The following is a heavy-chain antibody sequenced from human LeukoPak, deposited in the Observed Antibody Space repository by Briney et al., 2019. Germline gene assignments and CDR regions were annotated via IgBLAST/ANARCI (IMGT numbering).Heavy chain of an antibody. D-gene: IGHD3-22*01. J-gene: IGHJ3*02. CDR2: INPKSGGT. CDR1: GYTFTGYS. V-gene: IGHV1-2*02. Sequence: ASVKVSCKASGYTFTGYSMHWVRQAPGQGPEWMGLINPKSGGTNYAQKFQGRVTMTRDTSISTAYMELSRLRSDDTAVYTCAREDTMTGRAFDIWGQGTMVTVSS. CDR3: AREDTMTGRAFDI.